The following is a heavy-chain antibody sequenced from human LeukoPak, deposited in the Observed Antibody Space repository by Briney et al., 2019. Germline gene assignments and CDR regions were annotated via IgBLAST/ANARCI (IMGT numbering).Heavy chain of an antibody. J-gene: IGHJ3*01. D-gene: IGHD3-3*01. V-gene: IGHV4-4*07. CDR2: IYTSGST. CDR3: ARLSAAVHLGAFDL. CDR1: GVSISSYY. Sequence: SETLSLTRTVSGVSISSYYWDWVRQPAGKGLEWIWRIYTSGSTDYKPSLKRRVTISLDTSNNQYSLKLRSVTAVDTAVYYCARLSAAVHLGAFDLWGQGTMVTVSS.